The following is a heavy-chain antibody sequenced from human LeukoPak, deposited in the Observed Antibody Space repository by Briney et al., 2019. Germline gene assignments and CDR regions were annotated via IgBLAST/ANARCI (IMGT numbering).Heavy chain of an antibody. D-gene: IGHD4-23*01. CDR1: GFTFSSYS. J-gene: IGHJ4*02. Sequence: GGSLRLSCSPYGFTFSSYSMNWVRQAPGKGLEWVSSITSGSYIYYADSVEGRFTISRDNAKSSLYLQMNSLRAEDTAVYYCARQRLGDYGVNLGIDYWGQGTLVTVAS. CDR3: ARQRLGDYGVNLGIDY. CDR2: ITSGSYI. V-gene: IGHV3-21*01.